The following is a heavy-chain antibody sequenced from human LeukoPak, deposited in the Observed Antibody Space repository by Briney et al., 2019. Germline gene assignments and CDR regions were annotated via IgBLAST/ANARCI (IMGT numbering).Heavy chain of an antibody. D-gene: IGHD3-3*01. V-gene: IGHV1-69*01. CDR3: ASSDYYDFWSGADI. CDR2: IIPIFGTA. Sequence: ASVKVSCKASGGTFSSYAISWVRQAPGQGLEWMGGIIPIFGTANYAQKFQGRVTITADESTNTAYMELSSLRSEDTAVYYCASSDYYDFWSGADIWGQGTMVTVSS. J-gene: IGHJ3*02. CDR1: GGTFSSYA.